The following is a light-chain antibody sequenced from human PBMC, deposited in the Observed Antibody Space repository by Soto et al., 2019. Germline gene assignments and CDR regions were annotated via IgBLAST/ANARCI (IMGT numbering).Light chain of an antibody. V-gene: IGLV8-61*01. CDR1: SGSVSTNYY. CDR3: VLFMPSGLWV. Sequence: QTVVTQEPSFSVSPGGTVTLTCGLSSGSVSTNYYPSWYQQTPGQAPRTLIYDTNSRSSGVPDRFSGSILGSKAALTITGAQANDESDYYCVLFMPSGLWVFGGGTKLTVL. J-gene: IGLJ3*02. CDR2: DTN.